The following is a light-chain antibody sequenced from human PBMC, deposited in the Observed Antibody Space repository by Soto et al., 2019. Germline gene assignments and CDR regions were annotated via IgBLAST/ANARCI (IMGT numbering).Light chain of an antibody. CDR3: QQYNSNYRLWT. J-gene: IGKJ1*01. V-gene: IGKV1-5*03. Sequence: DIQMTRSPSTLSASMGDTVTITCRASQSISSWLAWYQHKPGKAPKLLIYQASILHSGVPSRFSGSGSGTDFTLTITGLQPDDFATYYCQQYNSNYRLWTFGQGTKVEIK. CDR1: QSISSW. CDR2: QAS.